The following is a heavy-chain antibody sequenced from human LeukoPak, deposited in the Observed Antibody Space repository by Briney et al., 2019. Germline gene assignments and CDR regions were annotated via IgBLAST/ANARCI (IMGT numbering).Heavy chain of an antibody. J-gene: IGHJ4*02. CDR2: ISAYNGNT. CDR3: ARADSSGYSEY. Sequence: ASVKVSCKASGGTFTSYGISWVRQAPGQGLEWMGWISAYNGNTNYAQKLQGRVTMTTDTSTSTAYMELRSLRSGDTAVYYCARADSSGYSEYWGQGTLVTVSS. V-gene: IGHV1-18*01. D-gene: IGHD3-22*01. CDR1: GGTFTSYG.